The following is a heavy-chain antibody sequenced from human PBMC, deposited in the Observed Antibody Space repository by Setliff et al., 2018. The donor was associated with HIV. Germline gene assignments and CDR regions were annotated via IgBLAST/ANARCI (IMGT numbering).Heavy chain of an antibody. CDR3: ARDGGPGSAWGDYSYYYTMDV. Sequence: SVKVSCKASGGTFSSYTISWVRQAPGQGLEWMGGIIPIFGTANYAQKFQGRVTITRDTSASTAYMELNSLRSEDTALYYCARDGGPGSAWGDYSYYYTMDVWGKGTTVTVSS. V-gene: IGHV1-69*05. D-gene: IGHD6-19*01. J-gene: IGHJ6*03. CDR2: IIPIFGTA. CDR1: GGTFSSYT.